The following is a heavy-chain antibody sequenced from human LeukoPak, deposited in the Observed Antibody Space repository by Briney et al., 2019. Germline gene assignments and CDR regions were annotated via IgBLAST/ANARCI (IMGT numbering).Heavy chain of an antibody. Sequence: GGSLRLSCAASGFTFSSYAMNWVRQAPGTGLEWVSYITGSSSSKYYADSVKGRFTISRDNAKNSLYLQMNSLRAEDTAVYYCARPTTSGCYPHWGQGTMVTVSS. V-gene: IGHV3-48*01. J-gene: IGHJ3*01. CDR1: GFTFSSYA. CDR3: ARPTTSGCYPH. D-gene: IGHD6-19*01. CDR2: ITGSSSSK.